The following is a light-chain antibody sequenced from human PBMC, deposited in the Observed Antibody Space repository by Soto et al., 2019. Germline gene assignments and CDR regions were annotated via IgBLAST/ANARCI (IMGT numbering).Light chain of an antibody. Sequence: EIVMTQSPATVSVSPGERATLSCRASQSVNSNLVWYQQKPGQAPRLLIYGASTRATGIPARFSGSGSGTDSTLTISSLQSEDVAAYYCQQYNNSLWTFGQGTKVDIK. V-gene: IGKV3-15*01. J-gene: IGKJ1*01. CDR2: GAS. CDR3: QQYNNSLWT. CDR1: QSVNSN.